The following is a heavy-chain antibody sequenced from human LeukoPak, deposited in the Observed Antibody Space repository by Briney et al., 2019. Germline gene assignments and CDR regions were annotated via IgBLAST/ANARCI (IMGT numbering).Heavy chain of an antibody. V-gene: IGHV1-46*01. CDR2: INPSGGST. D-gene: IGHD3-3*01. CDR1: GYTFTSYY. Sequence: ASVKVSCKASGYTFTSYYMHWVRQAPGQGLEWMGIINPSGGSTSYAQKFQGRGTMTRDTSTSTVYMELSSLRAEDTAVYYCATGVAVQDAFDIWGQGTMVTVSS. CDR3: ATGVAVQDAFDI. J-gene: IGHJ3*02.